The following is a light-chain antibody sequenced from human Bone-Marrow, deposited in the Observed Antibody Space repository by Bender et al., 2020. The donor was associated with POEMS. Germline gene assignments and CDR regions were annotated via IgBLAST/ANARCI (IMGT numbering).Light chain of an antibody. CDR2: EAN. CDR3: CLYAGSRSP. J-gene: IGLJ2*01. Sequence: QYALTQPASVSGSPGQSITISCTGTSSDVMNYDFVSWYQHYPGRAPQLIIYEANKRPPGVSDRFSGSKSGNSAALTISALQAEDEADYYCCLYAGSRSPFGGGTKLTVL. CDR1: SSDVMNYDF. V-gene: IGLV2-23*01.